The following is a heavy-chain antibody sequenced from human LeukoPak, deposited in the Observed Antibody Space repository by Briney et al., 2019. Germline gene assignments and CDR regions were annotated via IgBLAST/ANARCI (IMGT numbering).Heavy chain of an antibody. J-gene: IGHJ4*02. Sequence: SETLSLTCTVSGGSISSSSYYWGWIRQPPGKGLEWIGSIYYSGSTYYNPSLKSRVTISVDTSKNQFSLKLSSVTAADTAVYYCARDGYNSGDFDYWGQGALVTVSS. D-gene: IGHD5-24*01. CDR1: GGSISSSSYY. CDR3: ARDGYNSGDFDY. V-gene: IGHV4-39*07. CDR2: IYYSGST.